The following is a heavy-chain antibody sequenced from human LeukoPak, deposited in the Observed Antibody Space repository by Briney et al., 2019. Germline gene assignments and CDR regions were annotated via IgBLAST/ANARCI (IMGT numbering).Heavy chain of an antibody. V-gene: IGHV4-34*01. CDR2: INHSGST. J-gene: IGHJ4*02. CDR1: GGSFSVYY. CDR3: ARGLVGATFFDY. Sequence: PSETLSLTCAVYGGSFSVYYWSWIRQPPGKGLEWIGEINHSGSTNSNPSLKSRVTISVDTSKNQFSLKLSSVTAADTAVYYCARGLVGATFFDYWGQGARVTVSS. D-gene: IGHD1-26*01.